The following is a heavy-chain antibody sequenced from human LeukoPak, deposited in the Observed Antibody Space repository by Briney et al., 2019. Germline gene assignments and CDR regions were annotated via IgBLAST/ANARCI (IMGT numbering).Heavy chain of an antibody. J-gene: IGHJ5*02. CDR3: ARDPRDTWDVIDP. Sequence: NPSETLSLTCTVSGGSMNNYYWTWIRQPPGKGLEWIGYTYYTGSTDYNPSLKSRVTISVDKSKNRFSLKLSSVTAADTALYYCARDPRDTWDVIDPWGQGTLVTVSS. CDR1: GGSMNNYY. D-gene: IGHD1-26*01. V-gene: IGHV4-59*12. CDR2: TYYTGST.